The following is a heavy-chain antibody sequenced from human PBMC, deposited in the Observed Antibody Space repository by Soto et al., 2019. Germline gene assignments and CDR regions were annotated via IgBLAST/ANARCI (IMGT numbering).Heavy chain of an antibody. V-gene: IGHV3-15*07. J-gene: IGHJ4*01. CDR1: GFTISDVW. Sequence: GGSLRLSCAASGFTISDVWLNWVRQAPGKGLEWVGRIKSRVDGGTTDFAAPVRGRFAISRDESQNTVYLEINSLQIEDTAVYYCTTDSHLSTTLVRFDSWGHGTLVTVSS. D-gene: IGHD2-8*02. CDR3: TTDSHLSTTLVRFDS. CDR2: IKSRVDGGTT.